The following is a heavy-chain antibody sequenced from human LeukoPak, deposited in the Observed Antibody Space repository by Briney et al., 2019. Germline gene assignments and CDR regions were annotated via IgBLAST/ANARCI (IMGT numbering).Heavy chain of an antibody. Sequence: GGSLRLSCAASGFTFSSYAMHWVRQAPGKGLEWVAVISYDGSNKYYADSVKGRFTISRDNSKNTLYLQMNSLRAEDTAVYYCARDRRPITGTTGLGGAFDIWGQGTMVTVSS. CDR2: ISYDGSNK. CDR3: ARDRRPITGTTGLGGAFDI. V-gene: IGHV3-30-3*01. D-gene: IGHD1-7*01. CDR1: GFTFSSYA. J-gene: IGHJ3*02.